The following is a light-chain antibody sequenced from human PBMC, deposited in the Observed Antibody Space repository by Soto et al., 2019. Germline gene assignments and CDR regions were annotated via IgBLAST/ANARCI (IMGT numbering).Light chain of an antibody. CDR2: GAS. J-gene: IGKJ1*01. CDR1: QSVGSSY. V-gene: IGKV3-20*01. CDR3: QQYGSYSRT. Sequence: DIELTQSPATLSSSQGDRATLSCRASQSVGSSYFAWYQQKPAQAPRLLIYGASSRAAGVPCRFSGSGSGSEFTLTISSLQPEDFAVYYCQQYGSYSRTFGQGTKVATK.